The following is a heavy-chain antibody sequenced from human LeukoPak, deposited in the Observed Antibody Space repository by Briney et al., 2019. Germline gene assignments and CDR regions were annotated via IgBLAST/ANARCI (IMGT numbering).Heavy chain of an antibody. Sequence: PGGSLRLSCVVSGFTFSNYAMHWVRQAPGKGLEWVAVISFDGSHKWNADSAKGRFPISTDNSKNTLYLQMNSLRAEDTAVYYCARDPRISIEVSDRSGFFKHWGQGTLVIVSS. J-gene: IGHJ1*01. CDR1: GFTFSNYA. V-gene: IGHV3-30*04. CDR2: ISFDGSHK. D-gene: IGHD6-19*01. CDR3: ARDPRISIEVSDRSGFFKH.